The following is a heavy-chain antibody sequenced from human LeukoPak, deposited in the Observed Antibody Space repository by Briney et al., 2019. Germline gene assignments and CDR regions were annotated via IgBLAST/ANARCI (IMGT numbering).Heavy chain of an antibody. J-gene: IGHJ4*02. Sequence: GGSLRLFCAASGFTFSSYGMHWVRQAPGKGLEWVAIISYDGSNKYYADSVKGRFTISRDNSKNTLYLQMNSLRAEDTAVYYCAKDSGSGSYFDSHSDYWGQGTLVTVSS. D-gene: IGHD3-10*01. CDR2: ISYDGSNK. CDR1: GFTFSSYG. CDR3: AKDSGSGSYFDSHSDY. V-gene: IGHV3-30*18.